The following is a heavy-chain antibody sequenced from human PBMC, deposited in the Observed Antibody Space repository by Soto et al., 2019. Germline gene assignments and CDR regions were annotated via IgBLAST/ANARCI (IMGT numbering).Heavy chain of an antibody. D-gene: IGHD3-10*01. J-gene: IGHJ4*02. V-gene: IGHV1-2*02. CDR1: GYSFTGYS. CDR2: INPKSGGT. Sequence: GASVKVSCKTSGYSFTGYSVHWVRQAPGHGPEWMGWINPKSGGTKYAQKFQGRVTMTRYTSISTVLMELSRVTSDDTAVYYCAKYAAFGEFLHGFDYWGQGTLVTVSS. CDR3: AKYAAFGEFLHGFDY.